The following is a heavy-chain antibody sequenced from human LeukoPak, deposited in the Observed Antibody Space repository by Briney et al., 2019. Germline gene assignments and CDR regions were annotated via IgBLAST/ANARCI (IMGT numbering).Heavy chain of an antibody. V-gene: IGHV4-39*07. Sequence: PSETLSLTCSVSGDSISTSHHYWVWIRQSPGKGLQWIGSILNTGTTYDNPSLKSRLTISVDTSKNQFSLRLTSVTAADTAVYYCAREATQGYKSGYVPWGPGALVTVSS. CDR2: ILNTGTT. J-gene: IGHJ5*02. CDR1: GDSISTSHHY. D-gene: IGHD5-12*01. CDR3: AREATQGYKSGYVP.